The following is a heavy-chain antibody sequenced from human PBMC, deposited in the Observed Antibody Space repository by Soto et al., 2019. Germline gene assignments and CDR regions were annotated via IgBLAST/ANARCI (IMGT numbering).Heavy chain of an antibody. V-gene: IGHV5-51*01. CDR1: GYNFATYW. Sequence: GESLKISCKGSGYNFATYWIGWVRQMPGKGLEWMGIIYPHDSDTRYSPSFQGQVTISADKSISTAYLQWSSLKASDTAIYYCARRLDNTLDFWGQGTLVTISS. J-gene: IGHJ4*02. CDR2: IYPHDSDT. CDR3: ARRLDNTLDF. D-gene: IGHD1-20*01.